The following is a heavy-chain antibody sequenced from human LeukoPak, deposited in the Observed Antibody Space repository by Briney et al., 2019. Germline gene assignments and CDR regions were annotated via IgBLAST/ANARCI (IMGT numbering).Heavy chain of an antibody. CDR2: INHSGST. CDR1: GGSFSGYY. J-gene: IGHJ6*03. V-gene: IGHV4-34*01. Sequence: SETLSLTCAVYGGSFSGYYWSWIRQPPGKGLEWIGEINHSGSTNYNPSLKSRVTISVDTSKNQFSLKLRSVTAADTAVYYCARADLVRGVIITHYMDVWGKGTTVTVSS. D-gene: IGHD3-10*01. CDR3: ARADLVRGVIITHYMDV.